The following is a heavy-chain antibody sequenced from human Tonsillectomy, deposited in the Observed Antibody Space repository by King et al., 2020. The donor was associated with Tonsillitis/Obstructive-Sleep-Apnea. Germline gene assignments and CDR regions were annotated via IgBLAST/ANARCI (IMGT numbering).Heavy chain of an antibody. J-gene: IGHJ6*03. D-gene: IGHD3-3*01. CDR3: ASDFSIFGVAQGYMDV. CDR2: ISSSGSST. CDR1: GFSFSDYD. V-gene: IGHV3-11*01. Sequence: QLVQSGGGLVKPGGSLRLSCAASGFSFSDYDMSWIRRAPGKGLEWVSYISSSGSSTYYADSVKGRFTISRDNAKNSLFLQMNSLRAEDTALYYCASDFSIFGVAQGYMDVWGKGTTVTVSS.